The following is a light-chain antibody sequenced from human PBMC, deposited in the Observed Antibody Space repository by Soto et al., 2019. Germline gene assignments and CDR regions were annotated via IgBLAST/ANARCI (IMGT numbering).Light chain of an antibody. Sequence: EIVLTQSPATLSLSPGERATLSCRASQSVSTYLAWYQQKPGQAPRLLIYDASSRATGIPARFSGSGSETEFTLTISSLEPEDFALYYCQQRSDWPLTFGGGTKVEIK. V-gene: IGKV3-11*01. J-gene: IGKJ4*01. CDR2: DAS. CDR3: QQRSDWPLT. CDR1: QSVSTY.